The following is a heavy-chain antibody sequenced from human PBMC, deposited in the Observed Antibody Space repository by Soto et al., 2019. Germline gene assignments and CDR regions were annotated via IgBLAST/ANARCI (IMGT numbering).Heavy chain of an antibody. CDR3: ARGRDLTWGSRWFFDL. Sequence: PGGSLRLSCAGSGFTFSSYDMHWVRQAAGKGLEWVSGIGTAGDPYYPDSVKGRFTISRENGKNSLDLQMNSLRAGDTAVYYCARGRDLTWGSRWFFDLWGRGTLVTAPQ. CDR1: GFTFSSYD. CDR2: IGTAGDP. D-gene: IGHD7-27*01. J-gene: IGHJ2*01. V-gene: IGHV3-13*05.